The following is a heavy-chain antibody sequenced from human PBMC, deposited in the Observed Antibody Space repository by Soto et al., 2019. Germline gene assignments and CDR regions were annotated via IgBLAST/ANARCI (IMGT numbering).Heavy chain of an antibody. J-gene: IGHJ4*02. CDR3: ARLRDYYDSSGLWQREGY. D-gene: IGHD3-22*01. CDR1: GDSISSYS. Sequence: SETLSLTCTVSGDSISSYSWSWIRQPPGKGLEWIGYIYDSRNTNYNPSLKSRVTISLDTSKKHFSLRLTSVTAADTAVYYCARLRDYYDSSGLWQREGYWGQGIMVT. CDR2: IYDSRNT. V-gene: IGHV4-59*08.